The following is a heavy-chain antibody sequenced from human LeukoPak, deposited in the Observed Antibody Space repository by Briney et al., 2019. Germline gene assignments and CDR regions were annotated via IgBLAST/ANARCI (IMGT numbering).Heavy chain of an antibody. CDR3: ARVSMGGSYYGDEPFDI. CDR1: GFSFSGYA. Sequence: GGSLRLSCEASGFSFSGYAMSWVRQAPGKGLEWVSSISSSSSYIYYADSVKGRFTISRDNAKNSLYLQMNSLRAEDTAVYYCARVSMGGSYYGDEPFDIWGQGTMVTVSS. J-gene: IGHJ3*02. V-gene: IGHV3-21*01. D-gene: IGHD1-26*01. CDR2: ISSSSSYI.